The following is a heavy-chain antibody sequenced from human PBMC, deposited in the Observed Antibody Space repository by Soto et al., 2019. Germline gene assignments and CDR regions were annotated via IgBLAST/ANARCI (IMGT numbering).Heavy chain of an antibody. CDR1: GYTFTGYY. D-gene: IGHD2-2*01. V-gene: IGHV1-2*04. CDR2: INPNSGGT. Sequence: ASVKVSCKTSGYTFTGYYMHWVRQAPGQGLGWMGWINPNSGGTNYAQKFQGWVTMTRDTSISTAYMELSRLRSDDTAVYYCARGVAIVPAPRSRVNWLDPWGQGTLVTVSS. CDR3: ARGVAIVPAPRSRVNWLDP. J-gene: IGHJ5*02.